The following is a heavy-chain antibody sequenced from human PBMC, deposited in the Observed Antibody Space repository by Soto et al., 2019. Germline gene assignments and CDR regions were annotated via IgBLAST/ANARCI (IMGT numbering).Heavy chain of an antibody. Sequence: GGSLRLSCAASGFTLNMYSINWVRQAPGKGLEWVSSTFNFSPNLYYVDSVKGRFTISRDNAKNSVYLQMNSLRAEDTAVYYCAREIVVARGASYFDYWGPGTLVTVSS. D-gene: IGHD2-2*01. J-gene: IGHJ4*02. CDR2: TFNFSPNL. V-gene: IGHV3-21*01. CDR3: AREIVVARGASYFDY. CDR1: GFTLNMYS.